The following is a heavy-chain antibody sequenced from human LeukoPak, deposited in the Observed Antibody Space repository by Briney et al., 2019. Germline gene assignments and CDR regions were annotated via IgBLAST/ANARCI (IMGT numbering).Heavy chain of an antibody. V-gene: IGHV1-2*02. Sequence: ASVKVSCKAFGYKLTDNWIHWVRQAPGQGLERMGWINTKTGATNIAQKFQGRVTMTRDTSISTVYMELRRLRYDDTAAYYCARGPLEYCSGGTCYSGRNWFDPWGQGTLVTVSS. D-gene: IGHD2-15*01. CDR2: INTKTGAT. J-gene: IGHJ5*02. CDR3: ARGPLEYCSGGTCYSGRNWFDP. CDR1: GYKLTDNW.